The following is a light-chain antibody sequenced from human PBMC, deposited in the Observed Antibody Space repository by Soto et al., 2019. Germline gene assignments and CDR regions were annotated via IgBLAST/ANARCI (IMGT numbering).Light chain of an antibody. V-gene: IGLV1-47*02. J-gene: IGLJ3*02. CDR1: SSNIGSNY. CDR3: QSYDNSLSNWV. CDR2: GNN. Sequence: QSVLTQPPSASGTPGQRVTISCSGSSSNIGSNYVYWYQQLPGTAPKLLIYGNNNRPSGVPDRFSGSKSGTSASLAITGLQAEDEADYYCQSYDNSLSNWVFGGGTKLTVL.